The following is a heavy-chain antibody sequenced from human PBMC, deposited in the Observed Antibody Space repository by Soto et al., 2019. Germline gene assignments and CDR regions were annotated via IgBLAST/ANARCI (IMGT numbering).Heavy chain of an antibody. V-gene: IGHV4-59*01. D-gene: IGHD6-13*01. CDR2: IYYSGST. CDR1: GGSISSYY. J-gene: IGHJ6*02. CDR3: ARDRSSSWSQTYYYYGMDV. Sequence: QVQLQESGPGLVKPSETLSLTCTVSGGSISSYYWSWIRQPPGKGLEWIGYIYYSGSTNYNPSLRSRVTISVDPSKTQFSLKLSSVTAADTAVYYCARDRSSSWSQTYYYYGMDVWGQGTTVTVSS.